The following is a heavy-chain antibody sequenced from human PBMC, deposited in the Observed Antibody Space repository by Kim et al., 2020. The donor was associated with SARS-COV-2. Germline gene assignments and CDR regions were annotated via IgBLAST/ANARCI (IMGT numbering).Heavy chain of an antibody. CDR3: VRGGGNSPYIPLRRNWFDP. J-gene: IGHJ5*02. CDR1: GFTFTSHA. D-gene: IGHD5-18*01. V-gene: IGHV3-21*01. CDR2: IEVTDQYI. Sequence: GGSLRLSCAASGFTFTSHAMSWVRQAPGKGLEWISSIEVTDQYIYYADSVRGRFTISRDNANNLLYLQMDSVKVEDTAVYFCVRGGGNSPYIPLRRNWFDPWGQGTLVSVSS.